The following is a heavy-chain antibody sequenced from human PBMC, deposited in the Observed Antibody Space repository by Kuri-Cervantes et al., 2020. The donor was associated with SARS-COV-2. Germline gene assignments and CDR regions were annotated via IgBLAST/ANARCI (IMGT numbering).Heavy chain of an antibody. CDR2: ISNDGSNK. CDR3: ARSPGGADFDY. D-gene: IGHD1-26*01. J-gene: IGHJ4*02. Sequence: SCKASGYTFTGYYMHWVRQAPGKGLEWVAVISNDGSNKYYADSVKGRSTIFRDNYKNTLYLQMNSLRAEDTAVYYCARSPGGADFDYWGQGTLVTVSS. CDR1: GYTFTGYY. V-gene: IGHV3-30*07.